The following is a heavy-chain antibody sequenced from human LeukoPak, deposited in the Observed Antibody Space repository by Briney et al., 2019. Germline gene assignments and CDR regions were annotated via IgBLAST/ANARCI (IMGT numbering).Heavy chain of an antibody. D-gene: IGHD5-18*01. V-gene: IGHV4-59*11. Sequence: SETLFLTCTVSGGSISSHYWSWIRQPPGKGLEWIGYIYYSGSTNYNPSLKSRVTISVDTSKNQFSLKLSSVTAADTAVYYCARSQWRTAMAPLPDYWGQGTLVTVSS. CDR3: ARSQWRTAMAPLPDY. CDR1: GGSISSHY. J-gene: IGHJ4*02. CDR2: IYYSGST.